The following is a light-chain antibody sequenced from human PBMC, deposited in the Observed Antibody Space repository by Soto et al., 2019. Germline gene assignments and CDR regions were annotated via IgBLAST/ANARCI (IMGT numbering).Light chain of an antibody. J-gene: IGLJ1*01. V-gene: IGLV2-8*01. CDR3: SSYGGSNNLKV. Sequence: QSVLTQPPSASGSPGHSVTISCTGASSDFADYKSVSWYQQHPGKAPKLVIYEDNKRPSGVPDRFSGSKSGNTASLTVSGLQAEDEADYYCSSYGGSNNLKVFGAGTKVTVL. CDR2: EDN. CDR1: SSDFADYKS.